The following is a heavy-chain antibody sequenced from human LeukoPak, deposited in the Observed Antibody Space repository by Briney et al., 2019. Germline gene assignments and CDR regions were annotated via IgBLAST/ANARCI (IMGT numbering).Heavy chain of an antibody. J-gene: IGHJ6*02. CDR2: ISYDGSNK. Sequence: GGSLLLSCGASGLTFSRYGMHAVHQPPGKGLDWVACISYDGSNKHHADSVKGRFTISRDNSKNTLYLQMNSLRADDTAVYYCAKVTRSVREPYYYGMDVWGQGTTVTVSS. V-gene: IGHV3-30*18. D-gene: IGHD3-10*01. CDR3: AKVTRSVREPYYYGMDV. CDR1: GLTFSRYG.